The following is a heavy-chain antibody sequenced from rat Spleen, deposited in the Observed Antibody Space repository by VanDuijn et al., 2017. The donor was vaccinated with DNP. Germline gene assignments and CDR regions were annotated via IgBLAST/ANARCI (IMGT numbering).Heavy chain of an antibody. V-gene: IGHV5-58*01. CDR3: AKEGYSSPFAY. CDR2: INTDGGRT. J-gene: IGHJ3*01. CDR1: GFTFSSYW. D-gene: IGHD1-2*01. Sequence: EVQLVETGGGLVQPGRSLKLSCEASGFTFSSYWMYWIRQAPGKGLEWIASINTDGGRTYYPDSVKGRFSISRDNAGNTIYLQMNSLRSEDTATYYCAKEGYSSPFAYWGQGTLVTVSS.